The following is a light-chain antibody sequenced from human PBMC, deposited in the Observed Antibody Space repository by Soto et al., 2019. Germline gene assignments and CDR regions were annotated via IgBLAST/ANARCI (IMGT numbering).Light chain of an antibody. Sequence: DIQMTQSPSTLSASVGDRVIITCRASQSISSWLAWYQQKPGKAPKLLIYKASTLKSGVPSRFSGSGSGTEFTLTISSLQTDDFATYYCQQYDNDSWTFGQGTKVQIK. CDR2: KAS. CDR3: QQYDNDSWT. J-gene: IGKJ1*01. V-gene: IGKV1-5*03. CDR1: QSISSW.